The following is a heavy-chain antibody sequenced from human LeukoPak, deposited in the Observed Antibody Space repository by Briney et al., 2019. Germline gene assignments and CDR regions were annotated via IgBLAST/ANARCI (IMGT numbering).Heavy chain of an antibody. CDR2: IYYSGSP. CDR3: ARGSDYDILTGYYSGSSPSFDY. D-gene: IGHD3-9*01. V-gene: IGHV4-59*01. J-gene: IGHJ4*02. CDR1: GGSISSYY. Sequence: WETLSLACTVSGGSISSYYWSSIRQPPGKGLGLIEYIYYSGSPNYNPSLKSRVNISVDTSKNQYSLKLSSVTAADTAVHYCARGSDYDILTGYYSGSSPSFDYWGQGTLVTVSS.